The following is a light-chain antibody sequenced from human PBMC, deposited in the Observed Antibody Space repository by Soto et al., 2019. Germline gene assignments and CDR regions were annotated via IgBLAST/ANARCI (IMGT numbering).Light chain of an antibody. Sequence: EIVMTQSPATLSVSPGGRATLSCRASQSISDTLAWYQQKPGQAPRLLIYGASTRATGFPARFSGSGSGTDFTLTISSLQSEDFAVYYCQQYNNWPWTFGQGTKVGIK. CDR2: GAS. V-gene: IGKV3-15*01. CDR3: QQYNNWPWT. J-gene: IGKJ1*01. CDR1: QSISDT.